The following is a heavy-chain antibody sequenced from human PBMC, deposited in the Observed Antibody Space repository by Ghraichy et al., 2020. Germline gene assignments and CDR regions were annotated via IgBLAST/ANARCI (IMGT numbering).Heavy chain of an antibody. J-gene: IGHJ3*02. CDR2: IYSGGST. CDR3: ARDHYGGNSLANAFDI. D-gene: IGHD4-23*01. Sequence: GGERRGSCAASGFTISSNYMSWVRQAPGKGLEWVSVIYSGGSTYYADSVKGRFTISRDNSKNTLYLQMNSLRAEDTAVYYCARDHYGGNSLANAFDIWGQGTMVTVSS. V-gene: IGHV3-53*01. CDR1: GFTISSNY.